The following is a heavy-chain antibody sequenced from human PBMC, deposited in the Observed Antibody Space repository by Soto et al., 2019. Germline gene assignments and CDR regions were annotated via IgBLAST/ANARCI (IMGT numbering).Heavy chain of an antibody. D-gene: IGHD2-2*02. J-gene: IGHJ6*02. V-gene: IGHV3-30*18. CDR2: ISYDGSNK. Sequence: GALRLACTASGFSFRSSGMHWVRQAQGKGLEWVAVISYDGSNKYYADSVKGRFTISRDNSKNTLYLQMNSLRAEDTAVYYCAKVPPGGHKVVVPAAIHNYYYGMDVWGQGTKVTVSS. CDR3: AKVPPGGHKVVVPAAIHNYYYGMDV. CDR1: GFSFRSSG.